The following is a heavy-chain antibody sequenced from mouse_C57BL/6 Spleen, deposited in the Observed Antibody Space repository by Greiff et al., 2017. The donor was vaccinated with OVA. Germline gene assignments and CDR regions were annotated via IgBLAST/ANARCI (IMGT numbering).Heavy chain of an antibody. J-gene: IGHJ1*03. D-gene: IGHD1-1*02. CDR1: GFTFSSYG. CDR2: ISSGGSYT. V-gene: IGHV5-6*01. CDR3: ARGGDPYWYFDV. Sequence: EVKVVESGGDLVKPGGSLKLSCAASGFTFSSYGMSWVRQTPDKRLEWVATISSGGSYTYYPDSVKGRFTISRDNAKNTLYLQMSSLKSEDTAMYYCARGGDPYWYFDVWGTGTTVTVSS.